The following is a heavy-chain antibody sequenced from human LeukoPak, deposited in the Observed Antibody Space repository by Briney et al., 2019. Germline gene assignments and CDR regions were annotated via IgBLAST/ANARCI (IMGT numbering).Heavy chain of an antibody. CDR2: IYTSGST. D-gene: IGHD2-15*01. CDR3: ARGGSYASPIGY. Sequence: SETLSLTCTVSGGSISSYYWSWIRQPAGKGPEWIGRIYTSGSTNYNPSLKSRVTMSVDTSKNQFSLKLSSVTAADTSVYYCARGGSYASPIGYWGQGALVTVSS. J-gene: IGHJ4*02. CDR1: GGSISSYY. V-gene: IGHV4-4*07.